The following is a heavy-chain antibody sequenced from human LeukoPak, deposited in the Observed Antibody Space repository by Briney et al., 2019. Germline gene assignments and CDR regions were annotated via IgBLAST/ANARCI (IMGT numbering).Heavy chain of an antibody. J-gene: IGHJ5*02. CDR3: ARDPLVPAAQTDWFDP. D-gene: IGHD2-2*01. Sequence: ASVKVSCKASGGTFSSYAISWVRQAPGQGLEWMGRINPNSGGTNYAQKFQGRVTMTRDTSISTAYMELSRLRSDDTAVYYCARDPLVPAAQTDWFDPWGQGTLVTVSS. V-gene: IGHV1-2*06. CDR1: GGTFSSYA. CDR2: INPNSGGT.